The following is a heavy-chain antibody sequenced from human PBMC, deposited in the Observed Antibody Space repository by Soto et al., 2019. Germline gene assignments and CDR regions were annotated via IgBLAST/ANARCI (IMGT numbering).Heavy chain of an antibody. Sequence: GGSLRLSCAASGFTFSSYAMSWVRQAPGKGLEWVSAISGSGGSTYYADSVRGRFTISRDNSKNTLYLQMNSLRAEDTAVYYCARRGPGTYFAYWGQGTLVTVSS. V-gene: IGHV3-23*01. CDR2: ISGSGGST. CDR1: GFTFSSYA. D-gene: IGHD6-13*01. CDR3: ARRGPGTYFAY. J-gene: IGHJ4*02.